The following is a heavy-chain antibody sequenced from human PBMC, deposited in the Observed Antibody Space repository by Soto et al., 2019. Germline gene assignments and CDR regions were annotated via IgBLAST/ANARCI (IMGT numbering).Heavy chain of an antibody. CDR3: ARDFGATMIQDAFDI. CDR1: GFTFSSYG. D-gene: IGHD3-22*01. J-gene: IGHJ3*02. CDR2: IWYDGSNK. V-gene: IGHV3-33*01. Sequence: QVQLVESGGGVVQPGRSLRLSCAASGFTFSSYGMHWVRQAPGKGLEWVAVIWYDGSNKYYADSVKGRFTISRDNSKNTLYLQMNSLRAEDTAVYYCARDFGATMIQDAFDIWGQGTMVTVSS.